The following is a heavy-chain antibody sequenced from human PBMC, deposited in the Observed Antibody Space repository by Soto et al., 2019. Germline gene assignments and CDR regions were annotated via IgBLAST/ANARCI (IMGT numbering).Heavy chain of an antibody. V-gene: IGHV1-3*01. CDR2: INAGNGNT. Sequence: GASVKVSCKASGYTFTSYTMHWVRQAPGQRLEWMGWINAGNGNTKYSQKFQGRVTMTRNTSISTAYMELSSLRSEDTAVYYCARVSRYYYDSSGYYSDDAFDIWGQGTMVTVSS. CDR1: GYTFTSYT. J-gene: IGHJ3*02. CDR3: ARVSRYYYDSSGYYSDDAFDI. D-gene: IGHD3-22*01.